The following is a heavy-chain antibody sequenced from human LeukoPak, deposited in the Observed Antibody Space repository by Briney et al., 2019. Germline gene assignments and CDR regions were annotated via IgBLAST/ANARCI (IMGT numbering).Heavy chain of an antibody. J-gene: IGHJ6*02. Sequence: SETLSLTCTVSGGSISSYYWYWIRQPPGKGLEWIGYIYCSGSTSYNPSLKSRVTISVDTSKNHFSLELSSVTAADTAVYYCARSRTRGGVIYYYYGMDVWGQGTTVTVSS. V-gene: IGHV4-59*08. D-gene: IGHD1-26*01. CDR3: ARSRTRGGVIYYYYGMDV. CDR2: IYCSGST. CDR1: GGSISSYY.